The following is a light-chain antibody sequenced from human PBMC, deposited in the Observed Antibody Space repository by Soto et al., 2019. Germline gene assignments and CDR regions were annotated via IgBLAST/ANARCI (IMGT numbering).Light chain of an antibody. Sequence: QSALTQPASVSGSPGQSITISCTGTNSDVGGFHYVSWYQHHPGKAPKLIIYEVSNRPSGVSSRFSGSKSDNTASLTISGLQAEDEADYYCTSYESPSTFYVFGTGTKVTVL. V-gene: IGLV2-14*01. CDR1: NSDVGGFHY. CDR2: EVS. CDR3: TSYESPSTFYV. J-gene: IGLJ1*01.